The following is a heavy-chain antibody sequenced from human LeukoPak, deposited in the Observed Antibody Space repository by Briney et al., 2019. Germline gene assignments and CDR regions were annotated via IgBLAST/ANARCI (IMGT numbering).Heavy chain of an antibody. D-gene: IGHD3-10*01. CDR2: IYPGDSDT. J-gene: IGHJ6*02. Sequence: GESLKISCKGSGYSFTSYWIGWVRQMPGKGLEWMGIIYPGDSDTRYSPSFQGQVTISADKSISTAYLQWSSLKASDTAMYYCARTMVHMGPSMANKVAYYYYGMDVWGQGTTVTVSS. CDR3: ARTMVHMGPSMANKVAYYYYGMDV. CDR1: GYSFTSYW. V-gene: IGHV5-51*01.